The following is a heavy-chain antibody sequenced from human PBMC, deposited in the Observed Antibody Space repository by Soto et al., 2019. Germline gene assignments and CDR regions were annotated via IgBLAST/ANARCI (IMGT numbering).Heavy chain of an antibody. CDR3: AKNLYSSSWYYFDY. V-gene: IGHV3-30*18. CDR1: GFTFSSYG. D-gene: IGHD6-13*01. J-gene: IGHJ4*02. Sequence: QVQLVESGGGVVQPGRSLRLSCAASGFTFSSYGMHWVRQAPGKGLEWVAVISYDGSNHYYADSVKGRFTIARDNSKNPLYLQMNSLRAEDTAVYYCAKNLYSSSWYYFDYWGQGSLVTVSS. CDR2: ISYDGSNH.